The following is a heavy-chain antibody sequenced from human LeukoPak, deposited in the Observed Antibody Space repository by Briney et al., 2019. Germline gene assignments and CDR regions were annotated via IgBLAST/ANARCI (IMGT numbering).Heavy chain of an antibody. J-gene: IGHJ4*02. Sequence: PGGSLRLSCAASGFTFSSYEMNWVRQAPGKGLEWVSYISSSGSTIYYADSVKGRFTISRDNAKNSLYLQMNSLRAEDTAVYHCAREPLLEYFDYWGQGTLVTVSS. D-gene: IGHD3-10*01. CDR2: ISSSGSTI. CDR1: GFTFSSYE. CDR3: AREPLLEYFDY. V-gene: IGHV3-48*03.